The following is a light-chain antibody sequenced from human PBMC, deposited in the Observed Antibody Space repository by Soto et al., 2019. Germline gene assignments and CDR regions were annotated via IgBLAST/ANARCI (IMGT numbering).Light chain of an antibody. CDR2: AAS. Sequence: IQMAQGKCVLFGAGGDRVTITCRASQSISSYLNWYQQKPGKAPKLLIYAASSLQSGVPSRFSGSGSGTDFTLTISSLQPEDFATYYCQQSYSTPLTFGGGTKVDIK. CDR3: QQSYSTPLT. J-gene: IGKJ4*01. CDR1: QSISSY. V-gene: IGKV1-39*01.